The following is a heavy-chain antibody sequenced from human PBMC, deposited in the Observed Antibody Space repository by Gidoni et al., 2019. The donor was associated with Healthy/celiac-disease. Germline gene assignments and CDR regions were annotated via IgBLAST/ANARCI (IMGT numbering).Heavy chain of an antibody. V-gene: IGHV4-4*07. Sequence: QVQLQESGPGLVKPSETLSLTCTVPGGSISSYDWSWNRPPAGKGLEWIGRIYTSGSTNYNPSLKSRVTMSVDTSKNQFSLKLSSVTAADTAVYYCAGVWFGDPGDAFDIWGQGTMVTVSS. D-gene: IGHD3-10*01. CDR1: GGSISSYD. J-gene: IGHJ3*02. CDR3: AGVWFGDPGDAFDI. CDR2: IYTSGST.